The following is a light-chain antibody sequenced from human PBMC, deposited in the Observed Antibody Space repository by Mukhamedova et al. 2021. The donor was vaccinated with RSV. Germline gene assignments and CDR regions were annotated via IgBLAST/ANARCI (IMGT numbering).Light chain of an antibody. CDR3: QVWDGSSDQWV. CDR2: YPN. Sequence: GGNNIGTKSVHWYQQKPGQAPVLVISYPNDRPSGIPERFSGSKSGNTATLTISRVEAGDETDYYCQVWDGSSDQWVFGGGSKLTV. J-gene: IGLJ3*02. V-gene: IGLV3-21*04. CDR1: NIGTKS.